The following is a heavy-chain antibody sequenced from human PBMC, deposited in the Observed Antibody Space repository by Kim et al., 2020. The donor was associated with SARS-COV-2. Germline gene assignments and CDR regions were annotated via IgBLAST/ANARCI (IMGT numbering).Heavy chain of an antibody. CDR3: ARDWGFWEKPGYCSGGSCYVFDY. V-gene: IGHV1-18*01. J-gene: IGHJ4*02. Sequence: ASVKVSCKASGYTFTSYGISWVRQAPGQGLEWMGWISAYNGNTNYAQKLQGRVTMTTDTSTSTAYMELRSLRSDDTAVYYCARDWGFWEKPGYCSGGSCYVFDYWGQGTLVTVSS. CDR1: GYTFTSYG. CDR2: ISAYNGNT. D-gene: IGHD2-15*01.